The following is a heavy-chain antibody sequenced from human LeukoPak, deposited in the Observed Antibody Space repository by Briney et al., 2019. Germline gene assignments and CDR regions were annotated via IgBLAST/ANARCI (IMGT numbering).Heavy chain of an antibody. CDR1: GFTFSSYG. CDR2: ISGRRDST. D-gene: IGHD3-10*01. Sequence: GGTLRLSCAASGFTFSSYGMSWVRQAPGKGLEWVSTISGRRDSTSYADSVKGRFTISRDNSKNTLYLQMNSLRAEDTALYYCAKDMYPMVRGVNIDYWGQGTLVTVSS. J-gene: IGHJ4*02. V-gene: IGHV3-23*01. CDR3: AKDMYPMVRGVNIDY.